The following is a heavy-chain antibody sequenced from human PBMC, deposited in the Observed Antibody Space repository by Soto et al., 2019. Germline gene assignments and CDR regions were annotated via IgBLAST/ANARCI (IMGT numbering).Heavy chain of an antibody. CDR2: ISSSSNTI. J-gene: IGHJ4*02. CDR3: ARDVSGSSIAAPYFDY. V-gene: IGHV3-48*01. D-gene: IGHD6-6*01. CDR1: GFTFTSYS. Sequence: GGSLRLSCAASGFTFTSYSMNWVRQAPGKGLEWVSYISSSSNTIYYADSVKGRFNISRDNAKTSLYLQMSRLTAEDTVLYYCARDVSGSSIAAPYFDYWGQGTLVTVSS.